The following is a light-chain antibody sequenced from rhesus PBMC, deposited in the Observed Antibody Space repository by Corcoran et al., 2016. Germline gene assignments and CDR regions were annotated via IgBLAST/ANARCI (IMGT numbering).Light chain of an antibody. CDR1: QGISSY. CDR2: KAS. Sequence: DIQMTQSPSSLSASVGDTVTITRRASQGISSYLAWYQQKPGKAPKLLIYKASTLQSGVPSRFSGSGSGTDFTLTISRLQPEDFATYYCQQHNSYPWTFGQGTKVEIK. V-gene: IGKV1-25*01. CDR3: QQHNSYPWT. J-gene: IGKJ1*01.